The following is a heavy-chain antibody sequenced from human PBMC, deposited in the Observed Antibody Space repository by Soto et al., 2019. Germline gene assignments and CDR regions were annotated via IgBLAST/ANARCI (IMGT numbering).Heavy chain of an antibody. J-gene: IGHJ4*02. Sequence: GGSLRLSCAASGFTFSSYGMHWVRQAPGKGLEWVAVIWYDGSNKYYADSVKGRFTISRDNSKNTLYLQMNSLRAEDTAVYYCVRESIAARPSFDYWGQGTLVTVSS. CDR1: GFTFSSYG. D-gene: IGHD6-6*01. CDR2: IWYDGSNK. CDR3: VRESIAARPSFDY. V-gene: IGHV3-33*01.